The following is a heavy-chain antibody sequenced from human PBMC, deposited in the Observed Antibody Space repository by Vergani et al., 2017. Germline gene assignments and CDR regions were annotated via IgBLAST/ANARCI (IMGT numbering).Heavy chain of an antibody. V-gene: IGHV1-69*01. CDR2: IIPIFGTA. Sequence: QVQLVQSGAEVKKPGSSVKVSCKASGGTFSGYAISWVRQAPGQGLEWMGGIIPIFGTANYAQKFQGRVTITADESTSTAYMELSSLRSEDTAVYYCARPQGDILTGYYNYYYYGMDVWGQGTTVTVSS. D-gene: IGHD3-9*01. J-gene: IGHJ6*02. CDR3: ARPQGDILTGYYNYYYYGMDV. CDR1: GGTFSGYA.